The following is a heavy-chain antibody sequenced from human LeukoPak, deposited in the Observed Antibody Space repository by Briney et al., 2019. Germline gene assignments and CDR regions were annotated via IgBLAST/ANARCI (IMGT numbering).Heavy chain of an antibody. CDR2: IIPIFGTA. D-gene: IGHD3-9*01. CDR1: GGTFSSYA. V-gene: IGHV1-69*05. Sequence: GASVKVSCKASGGTFSSYAISWVRQAPGQGPEWMGGIIPIFGTANYAQKFQGRVTMTRNTSISTAYMELSSLRSEDTAVYYCATRSLYYDILTGYHDAFDIWGQGAMVTVSS. CDR3: ATRSLYYDILTGYHDAFDI. J-gene: IGHJ3*02.